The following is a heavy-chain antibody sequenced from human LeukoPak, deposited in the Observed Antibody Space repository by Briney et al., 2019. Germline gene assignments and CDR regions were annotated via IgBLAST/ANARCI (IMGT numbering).Heavy chain of an antibody. V-gene: IGHV3-30*18. D-gene: IGHD3-10*01. Sequence: GGSLRLSCTASGFTFSTYGMHWVRQAPGKGLEWVAVISPDGSKRHYVDSVRGRVTISRDNSKDTLDLQMNSLRPEDTAVYYCAKEIGYFSGFEHWGQGSLVTVSS. CDR1: GFTFSTYG. J-gene: IGHJ4*02. CDR2: ISPDGSKR. CDR3: AKEIGYFSGFEH.